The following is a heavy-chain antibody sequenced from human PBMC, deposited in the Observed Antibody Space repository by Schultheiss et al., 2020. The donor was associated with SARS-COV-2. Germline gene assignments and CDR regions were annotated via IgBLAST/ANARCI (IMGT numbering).Heavy chain of an antibody. D-gene: IGHD6-6*01. J-gene: IGHJ4*02. V-gene: IGHV3-48*04. CDR3: ARNAARLITRAQFDY. CDR2: ISSSGSTI. CDR1: GFTFSSYS. Sequence: AGSLRLSCAASGFTFSSYSMNWVRQAPGKGLEWVSYISSSGSTIYYADSVKGRSTISRDNAKNSLYLQMNSLRAEDTAVYYCARNAARLITRAQFDYWGQGTLVTVSS.